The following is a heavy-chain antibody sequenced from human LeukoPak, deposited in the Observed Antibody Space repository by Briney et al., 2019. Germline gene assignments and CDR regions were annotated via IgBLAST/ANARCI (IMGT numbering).Heavy chain of an antibody. CDR3: ARRVIEMATMDY. J-gene: IGHJ4*02. Sequence: PSQTLSLTCTVSGGSISSGGYYWSWIRQHPGKGLEWIGYIYYSGSTYYNPSLKSRVTISVDTSKNQFSLKLSSVTAADTAVYYCARRVIEMATMDYWGQGTLVTVSS. CDR2: IYYSGST. V-gene: IGHV4-31*03. CDR1: GGSISSGGYY. D-gene: IGHD5-24*01.